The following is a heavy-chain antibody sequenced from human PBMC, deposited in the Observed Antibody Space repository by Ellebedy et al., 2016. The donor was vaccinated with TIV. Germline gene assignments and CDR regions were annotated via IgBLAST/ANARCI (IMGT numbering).Heavy chain of an antibody. Sequence: MPSETLSLTCAVNGGSVSSLYWSWIRQPPGKGLEWIGEIHHDGRTNYSPSFKSRVAISVDRSKNQFSLNLNFVTASDTAIYYCARAGRYGAFDGFDIWGQGTMVTVSS. V-gene: IGHV4-34*01. D-gene: IGHD4-17*01. CDR3: ARAGRYGAFDGFDI. CDR2: IHHDGRT. CDR1: GGSVSSLY. J-gene: IGHJ3*02.